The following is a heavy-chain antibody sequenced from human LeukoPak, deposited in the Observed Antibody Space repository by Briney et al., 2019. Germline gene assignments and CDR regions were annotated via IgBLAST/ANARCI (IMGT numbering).Heavy chain of an antibody. CDR1: GYYISSGYY. CDR3: ARDIVVVPAANYYYYYMDV. Sequence: PSETLSLTCSVSGYYISSGYYWSWIRQPAGKGLEWIGRIYTSGSTNYNPSLKSRVTMSVDTSKNQFSLKLSSVTAADAAVYYCARDIVVVPAANYYYYYMDVWGKGTTVTISS. D-gene: IGHD2-2*01. J-gene: IGHJ6*03. CDR2: IYTSGST. V-gene: IGHV4-4*07.